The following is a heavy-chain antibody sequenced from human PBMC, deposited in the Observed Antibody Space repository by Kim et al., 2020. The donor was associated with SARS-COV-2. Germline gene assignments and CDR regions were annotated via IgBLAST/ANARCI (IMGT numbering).Heavy chain of an antibody. CDR1: GGSISSSNYY. Sequence: SETLSLTCTVSGGSISSSNYYWGWIRQPPGKGLEWIGSINYSGSTYYNPSLKSRVTISVDTSKNQFSLSLSSVTAADTAVYYCARKKGYTSGWQGETYWGQGTLVTVSS. V-gene: IGHV4-39*01. J-gene: IGHJ4*02. CDR2: INYSGST. CDR3: ARKKGYTSGWQGETY. D-gene: IGHD6-19*01.